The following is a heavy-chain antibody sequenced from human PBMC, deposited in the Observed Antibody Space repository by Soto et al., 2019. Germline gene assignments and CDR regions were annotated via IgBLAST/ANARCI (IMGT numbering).Heavy chain of an antibody. CDR3: ARGSTTVVTPNWFDP. V-gene: IGHV4-4*02. Sequence: QVQLQESGPGLVKSSGTLSLTCAVSGGSITSTNLWSWVRQPPGQGLGWIGEIYHTGSANYNPSLKSRVIMSVDKSKNQFSLKLSSVTAADTAVYYCARGSTTVVTPNWFDPWGQGTLVTVSS. CDR1: GGSITSTNL. D-gene: IGHD4-17*01. J-gene: IGHJ5*02. CDR2: IYHTGSA.